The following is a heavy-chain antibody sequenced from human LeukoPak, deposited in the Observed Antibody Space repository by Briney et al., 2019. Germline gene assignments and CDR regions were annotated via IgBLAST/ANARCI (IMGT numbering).Heavy chain of an antibody. J-gene: IGHJ4*02. CDR2: IRYDGSNK. CDR1: GFIFNSYG. Sequence: GWALRLSCAASGFIFNSYGMHWVGQAPGKGLEWVAFIRYDGSNKYYADSVKGRFTISRDNSKNTLYLQMNSLRVEDTAVYYCATLPYYYDSSGSYYFDYWGQGTLVTVSS. D-gene: IGHD3-22*01. CDR3: ATLPYYYDSSGSYYFDY. V-gene: IGHV3-30*02.